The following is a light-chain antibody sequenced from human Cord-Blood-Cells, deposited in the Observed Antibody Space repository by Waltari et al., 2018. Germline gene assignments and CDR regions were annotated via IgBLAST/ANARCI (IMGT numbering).Light chain of an antibody. CDR2: KDS. V-gene: IGLV3-25*03. CDR1: ALPKQY. J-gene: IGLJ2*01. CDR3: QSADSSGTYVV. Sequence: SYELTQPPSVSVSPGQTARITCPGDALPKQYAYLYQQKPGQAPLLVIYKDSERPSGIPERFSGSSSGTTVTLTISGVQAEDEADYYCQSADSSGTYVVFGGGTKLTVL.